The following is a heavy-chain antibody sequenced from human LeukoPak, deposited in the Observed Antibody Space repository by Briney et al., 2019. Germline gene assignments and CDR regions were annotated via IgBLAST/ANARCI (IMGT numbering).Heavy chain of an antibody. CDR3: ARGYDGYYYYYGMDV. V-gene: IGHV3-64*01. Sequence: GGSLRLSRAASGFTFSSYAMHWVRQAPGKGLEYISAISSNGGSTYYANSVKGRFTISRDNSKNTLYLQMGSLRAEDMAVYYCARGYDGYYYYYGMDVWGQGTTVTVSS. D-gene: IGHD5-12*01. CDR1: GFTFSSYA. CDR2: ISSNGGST. J-gene: IGHJ6*02.